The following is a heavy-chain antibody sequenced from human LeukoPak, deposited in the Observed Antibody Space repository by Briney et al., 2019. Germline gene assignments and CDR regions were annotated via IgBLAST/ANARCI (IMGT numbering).Heavy chain of an antibody. J-gene: IGHJ4*02. V-gene: IGHV4-38-2*02. CDR2: IYHTGFT. D-gene: IGHD2-8*01. CDR1: NYSINSGHY. Sequence: SETLSLTCIVSNYSINSGHYWGWIRQPPGKGLEWIGSIYHTGFTYSNPSLTSRLTMSIDASKNEFSLRLTSVTAADTAVYFCARVDYDAIDWGLGTLVTVSS. CDR3: ARVDYDAID.